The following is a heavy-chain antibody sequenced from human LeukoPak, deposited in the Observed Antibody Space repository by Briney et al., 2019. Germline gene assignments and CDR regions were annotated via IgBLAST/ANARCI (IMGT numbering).Heavy chain of an antibody. Sequence: SETLSLTCTASGGSISSSSYYWGWIHQPPGKALEWIGSIYYSGSTYYNPSLKSRVTISVDTSKNQFSLKLSSVSAADTAVYYCARLAVTFDYWGQGTLVTVPS. CDR3: ARLAVTFDY. D-gene: IGHD2-21*02. J-gene: IGHJ4*02. V-gene: IGHV4-39*01. CDR1: GGSISSSSYY. CDR2: IYYSGST.